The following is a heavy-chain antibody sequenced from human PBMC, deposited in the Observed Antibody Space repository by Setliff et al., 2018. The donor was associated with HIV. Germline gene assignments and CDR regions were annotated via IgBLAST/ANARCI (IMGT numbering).Heavy chain of an antibody. Sequence: PSETLSLTCTVSGGSINSYFWSWIRQPPGKALEWIGYIYNSGSTNYNPSLRSRGTISVGTSKNQFSLKLSSVTAADTAVYYCARHLYYYDNNGYLQPYYYMDVWGKGTTVTVSS. CDR2: IYNSGST. D-gene: IGHD3-22*01. CDR1: GGSINSYF. V-gene: IGHV4-59*08. J-gene: IGHJ6*03. CDR3: ARHLYYYDNNGYLQPYYYMDV.